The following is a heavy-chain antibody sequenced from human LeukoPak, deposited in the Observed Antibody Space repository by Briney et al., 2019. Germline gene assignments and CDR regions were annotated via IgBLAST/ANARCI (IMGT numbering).Heavy chain of an antibody. D-gene: IGHD3-9*01. CDR2: YDPEDGET. CDR1: GYTLSDLN. Sequence: ASVKVSCQVSGYTLSDLNMHWVRQAPGKGLEWMGGYDPEDGETIFAQRFQGRVTMTTDTSTSTAYMELRSLRSDDTAVYYCARDHPSDWLLYEGYYFDYWGQGTLVTVSS. V-gene: IGHV1-24*01. CDR3: ARDHPSDWLLYEGYYFDY. J-gene: IGHJ4*02.